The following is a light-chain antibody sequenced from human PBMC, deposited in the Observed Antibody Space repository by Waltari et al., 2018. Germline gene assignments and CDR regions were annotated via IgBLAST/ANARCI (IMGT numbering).Light chain of an antibody. CDR3: QQSYSIPPWT. CDR2: SAS. J-gene: IGKJ1*01. Sequence: DIQMTQSPPSLAASVGDRATITCRASQTMATYLNWYQQKPGKAPELLLSSASNLQSGVPSRFSGSGSGTEFTLTISSVQPEDFATYYCQQSYSIPPWTFGQGTKVDIK. V-gene: IGKV1-39*01. CDR1: QTMATY.